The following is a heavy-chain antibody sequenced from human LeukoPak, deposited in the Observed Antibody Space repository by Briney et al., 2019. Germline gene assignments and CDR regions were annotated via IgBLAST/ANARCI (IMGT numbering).Heavy chain of an antibody. CDR3: ARINKYSSSSGDFVSGYYYYMDV. J-gene: IGHJ6*03. Sequence: ASVKVSCKASGYTFTSYGISWVRQAPGQGLEWMGWISAYNGNTNYAQKLQGRVTMTTDTSTSTAYMELRSLRSDDTAVYYCARINKYSSSSGDFVSGYYYYMDVWGKGTTVTVSS. CDR2: ISAYNGNT. D-gene: IGHD6-6*01. CDR1: GYTFTSYG. V-gene: IGHV1-18*01.